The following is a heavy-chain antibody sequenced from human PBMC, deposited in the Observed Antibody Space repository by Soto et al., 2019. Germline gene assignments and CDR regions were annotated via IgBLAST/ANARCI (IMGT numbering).Heavy chain of an antibody. V-gene: IGHV4-59*08. CDR3: ARRGLVGATTFDY. CDR1: GGSVSTYY. Sequence: PSETLSLTCTVSGGSVSTYYWSWIRQPPGKGLEWIAYIYYSGSTSYNPSLKSRVTISLDTSKNQFSLKLSSVTAADTAVYYCARRGLVGATTFDYWGQGTLVTVSS. J-gene: IGHJ4*02. D-gene: IGHD1-26*01. CDR2: IYYSGST.